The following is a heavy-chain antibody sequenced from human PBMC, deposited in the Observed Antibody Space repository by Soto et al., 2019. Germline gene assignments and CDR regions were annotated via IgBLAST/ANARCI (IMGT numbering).Heavy chain of an antibody. J-gene: IGHJ4*02. CDR3: GRGPYSSSSGYYFDY. CDR2: INHSGST. Sequence: SETLSLTCAVYGGSFSGYYWSWIRQPPGKGLEWIGEINHSGSTNYNPSLKSRVTISVDTSKNQFSLKLSSVTAADTAVYYCGRGPYSSSSGYYFDYWGQGTLVTVSS. D-gene: IGHD6-6*01. CDR1: GGSFSGYY. V-gene: IGHV4-34*01.